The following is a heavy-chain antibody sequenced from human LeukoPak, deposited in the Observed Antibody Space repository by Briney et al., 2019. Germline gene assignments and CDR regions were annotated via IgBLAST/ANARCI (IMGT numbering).Heavy chain of an antibody. V-gene: IGHV1-46*03. CDR2: INPSGGST. J-gene: IGHJ4*02. CDR1: GYTFTSYY. D-gene: IGHD6-13*01. Sequence: ASVKVSCKASGYTFTSYYMHWVRQAPGQGLEWMGIINPSGGSTGYAQKFQGRVTMTRDTSTSTVYMELSSLRSEDTAVYYCARETAAGTTTISQAFDYWGQGTLVTVSS. CDR3: ARETAAGTTTISQAFDY.